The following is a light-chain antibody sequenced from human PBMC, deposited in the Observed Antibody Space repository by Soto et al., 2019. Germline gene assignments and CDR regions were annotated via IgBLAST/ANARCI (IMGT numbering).Light chain of an antibody. J-gene: IGLJ1*01. V-gene: IGLV2-14*01. Sequence: QSVLTQPASVSGTPGQSITISCTGTSSDVGGYNYVSWYQRHPGKAPKLMIYEVGNRPSGVSNRFSGSKSGNTASLTISGLQAEDEADYYCSSYTSSSTLEGYVFGTGTKVTVL. CDR2: EVG. CDR3: SSYTSSSTLEGYV. CDR1: SSDVGGYNY.